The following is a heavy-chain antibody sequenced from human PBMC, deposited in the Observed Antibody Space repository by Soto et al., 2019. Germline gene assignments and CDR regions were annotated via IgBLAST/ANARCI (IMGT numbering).Heavy chain of an antibody. CDR3: AKDLDYYGSGSYLPYCFDY. V-gene: IGHV3-23*01. CDR1: GFTFSSYA. CDR2: ISGSGGST. Sequence: PGGSLRLSCAASGFTFSSYAMSWVRQAPGKGLEWVSAISGSGGSTYYADSVKGRFTISRDNSKNTLYLQMNSLRAEDTAVYYCAKDLDYYGSGSYLPYCFDYWGQGTLVTVSS. D-gene: IGHD3-10*01. J-gene: IGHJ4*02.